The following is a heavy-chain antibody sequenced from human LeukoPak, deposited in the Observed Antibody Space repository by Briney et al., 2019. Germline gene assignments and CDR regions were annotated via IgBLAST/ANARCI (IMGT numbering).Heavy chain of an antibody. J-gene: IGHJ4*02. Sequence: GGSLRLSCAVSGLTFSRYAMSWVRQAPGKGLEWVSAVSESGSGTYYADSVKGRFTISRDNSKDTLSLQMNSLRAEDTAVYYCAKDIAQGYTFGSIEQDYWGQGTLVTVSS. D-gene: IGHD5-18*01. CDR2: VSESGSGT. CDR1: GLTFSRYA. V-gene: IGHV3-23*01. CDR3: AKDIAQGYTFGSIEQDY.